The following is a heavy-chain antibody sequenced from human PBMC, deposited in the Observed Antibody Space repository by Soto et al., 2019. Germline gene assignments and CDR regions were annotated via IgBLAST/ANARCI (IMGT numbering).Heavy chain of an antibody. J-gene: IGHJ5*02. D-gene: IGHD2-15*01. CDR1: GFTFSDAW. CDR3: TTDLWRIAVVVGSTGYFNP. CDR2: IKSKSDGGTT. V-gene: IGHV3-15*01. Sequence: GGSLRLSCAASGFTFSDAWMSWVRQAPGKGLDWVGRIKSKSDGGTTEYAAPMRGRFTISRDDSKNTLYLQMNSLKTEDTAVYYCTTDLWRIAVVVGSTGYFNPWGQGTPVTSPQ.